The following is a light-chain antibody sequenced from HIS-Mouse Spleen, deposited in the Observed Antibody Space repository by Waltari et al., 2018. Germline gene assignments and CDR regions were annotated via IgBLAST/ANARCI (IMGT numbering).Light chain of an antibody. J-gene: IGLJ3*02. V-gene: IGLV2-23*01. CDR1: SSDVGRYNF. CDR3: CSYAGSSTWV. CDR2: EGS. Sequence: QSALTQPASVSGSPGQSITISCTGTSSDVGRYNFFSWYQQHPGKAPKLMIYEGSKRPSGVSNRFSGSKSGNTASLTISGLQAEDEADYYCCSYAGSSTWVFGGGTKLTVL.